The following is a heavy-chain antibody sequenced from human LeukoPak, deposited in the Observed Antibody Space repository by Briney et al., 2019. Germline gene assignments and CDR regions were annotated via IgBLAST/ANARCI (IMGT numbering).Heavy chain of an antibody. CDR3: ARTTHRLTSLWDTAMGYFDY. V-gene: IGHV1-69*04. J-gene: IGHJ4*02. CDR2: IIPILGIA. Sequence: SVKVSCKASGGTFSSYAISWARQAPGQGLEWMGRIIPILGIANYAQKFQGRVTMTRDTSTSTVYMELSSLRSEDTAVYYCARTTHRLTSLWDTAMGYFDYWGQGTLVTVSS. D-gene: IGHD5-18*01. CDR1: GGTFSSYA.